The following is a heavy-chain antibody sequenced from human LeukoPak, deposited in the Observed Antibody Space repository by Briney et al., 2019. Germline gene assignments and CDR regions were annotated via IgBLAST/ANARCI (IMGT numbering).Heavy chain of an antibody. CDR1: GFTFSSSA. CDR3: EKGAYSNSYYYMDV. V-gene: IGHV3-23*01. CDR2: IGGSGDST. J-gene: IGHJ6*03. Sequence: PGGSLRLSCAASGFTFSSSAMSWVRQAPGKGLEWVSSIGGSGDSTNHADSVKGRFSISRDNSKNTLYLQMNSLRAEDTAVYYCEKGAYSNSYYYMDVGGQGTTVTVSS. D-gene: IGHD4-11*01.